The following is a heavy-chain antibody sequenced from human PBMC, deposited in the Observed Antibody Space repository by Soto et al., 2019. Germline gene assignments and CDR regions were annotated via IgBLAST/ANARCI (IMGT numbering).Heavy chain of an antibody. CDR2: ISYDGSNE. CDR1: GFTFSSYG. D-gene: IGHD3-22*01. CDR3: GKDTYYHDSSGYYVFDY. J-gene: IGHJ4*02. V-gene: IGHV3-30*18. Sequence: QVQLVESGGGVVQPGRSLRLSCAASGFTFSSYGIHWVRQAPGKGLEWVAGISYDGSNEYYADSVKGRFTISRDNSKNXXYLQMNSLGAEDTAVYYCGKDTYYHDSSGYYVFDYWGQGTLVTVSS.